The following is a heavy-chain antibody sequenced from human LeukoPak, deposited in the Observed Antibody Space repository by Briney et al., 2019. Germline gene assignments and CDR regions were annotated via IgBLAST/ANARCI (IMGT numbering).Heavy chain of an antibody. Sequence: GASVKVSCKASGYTFTSYAMNWVRQAPGQGLEWMGWINPNSGGTNYGQKFQGRVTMTRDTSISTAYMELSRLRSDDTAVYYCATGLWFGKYLDVWGKGTTVTISS. CDR1: GYTFTSYA. J-gene: IGHJ6*04. CDR3: ATGLWFGKYLDV. CDR2: INPNSGGT. V-gene: IGHV1-2*02. D-gene: IGHD3-10*01.